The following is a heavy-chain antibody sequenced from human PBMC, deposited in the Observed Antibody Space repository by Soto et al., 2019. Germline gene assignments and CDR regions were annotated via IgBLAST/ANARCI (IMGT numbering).Heavy chain of an antibody. V-gene: IGHV1-18*01. CDR2: INGYNGNT. J-gene: IGHJ6*02. D-gene: IGHD3-16*01. Sequence: QVQLVQSGAEVKKPGASVKVSCKASGYTFTRSGISWVRQAPGQGLEWMGWINGYNGNTNYTQKMQGRITITTDTPTSPAYMEPRSLRSDDTPVYYCARMGAVPYYYYGMDVWGQGTTVIVSS. CDR3: ARMGAVPYYYYGMDV. CDR1: GYTFTRSG.